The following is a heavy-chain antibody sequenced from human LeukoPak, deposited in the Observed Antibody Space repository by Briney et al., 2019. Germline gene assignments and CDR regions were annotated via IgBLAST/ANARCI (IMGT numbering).Heavy chain of an antibody. CDR1: GGTFSSCA. CDR2: IIPIIGIA. CDR3: ATTYCGGDCAYYYYGMDV. V-gene: IGHV1-69*04. Sequence: SVKVSCKASGGTFSSCAINWVRQAPGQGLEWMGRIIPIIGIANYAQKFQGRVTITADKSTSTAYMELSSLRSEDTAVYYCATTYCGGDCAYYYYGMDVWGQGTTVTVSS. J-gene: IGHJ6*02. D-gene: IGHD2-21*02.